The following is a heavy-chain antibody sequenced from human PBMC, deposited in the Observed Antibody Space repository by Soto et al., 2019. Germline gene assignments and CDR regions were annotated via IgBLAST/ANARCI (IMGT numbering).Heavy chain of an antibody. Sequence: SETLSLTCTVSGGSISSYYWSWIRQPPGKGLEWIGYIYYSGSTNYNPSLKSRVTISVDTSKNQFSLKLSSVTAADTAVYYCARDKWGYCSGGSCASGDAFDIWGQGTMVTVSS. J-gene: IGHJ3*02. CDR3: ARDKWGYCSGGSCASGDAFDI. V-gene: IGHV4-59*01. D-gene: IGHD2-15*01. CDR1: GGSISSYY. CDR2: IYYSGST.